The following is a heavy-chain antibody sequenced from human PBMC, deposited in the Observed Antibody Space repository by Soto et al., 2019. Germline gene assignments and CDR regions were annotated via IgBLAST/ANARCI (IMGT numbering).Heavy chain of an antibody. CDR1: GGSISSSSYY. Sequence: SETLSLTCTVSGGSISSSSYYWGWIRQPPGKGLEWIGSIYYSGSTYYNPSLKSRVTISVDTSKNQFSRKLSSVTAADTAVYYCARKNRRIHQFDYWGQGTLVTVSS. CDR3: ARKNRRIHQFDY. CDR2: IYYSGST. J-gene: IGHJ4*02. D-gene: IGHD5-18*01. V-gene: IGHV4-39*01.